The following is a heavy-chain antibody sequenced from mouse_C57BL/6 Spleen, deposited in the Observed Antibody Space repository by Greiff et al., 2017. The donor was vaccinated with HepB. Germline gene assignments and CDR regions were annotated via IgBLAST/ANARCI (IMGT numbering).Heavy chain of an antibody. J-gene: IGHJ2*01. CDR1: GFTFSSYG. CDR2: INSNGCST. CDR3: ARMARTIN. V-gene: IGHV5-6-3*01. Sequence: EVQLVESGGGLVQPGGSLKLSCAASGFTFSSYGMSWVRQTPDKRLELVATINSNGCSTYYPDSVKGRFTISRDNAKNTLYLQMSSLKSEDTAMYYCARMARTINWGQGTTLVVSS.